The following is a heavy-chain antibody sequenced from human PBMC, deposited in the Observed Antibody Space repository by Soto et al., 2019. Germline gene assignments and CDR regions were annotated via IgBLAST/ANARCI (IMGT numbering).Heavy chain of an antibody. CDR1: GDSVSSHGSA. CDR2: TYYRSKWFY. CDR3: ARVQLLWFGEYYYYYYGMDV. V-gene: IGHV6-1*01. D-gene: IGHD3-10*01. Sequence: SQTLSLPCAISGDSVSSHGSACNFIRQSPSRGLELLGRTYYRSKWFYDYAGPVQSRLTINPDTSRNQFSLHLNSVTPEDTAVYYCARVQLLWFGEYYYYYYGMDVWGQGTTVTVSS. J-gene: IGHJ6*02.